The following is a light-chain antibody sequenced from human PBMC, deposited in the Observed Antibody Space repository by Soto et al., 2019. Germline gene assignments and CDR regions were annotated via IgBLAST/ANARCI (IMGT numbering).Light chain of an antibody. J-gene: IGKJ1*01. V-gene: IGKV1-5*03. CDR2: KAS. CDR1: QSISSW. Sequence: DIPMTQSPSTQSASAGDGVTITSRASQSISSWLAWYQQKPGKAPKLLIYKASSLESGVPSRFSGSGSGTEFNLTISRLQTDDFATYYCQQSNSYTRTFGQGTKVDIK. CDR3: QQSNSYTRT.